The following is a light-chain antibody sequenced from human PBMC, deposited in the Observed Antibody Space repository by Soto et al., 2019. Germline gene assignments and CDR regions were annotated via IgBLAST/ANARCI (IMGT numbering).Light chain of an antibody. Sequence: TQPASVSGSPGQSITISCTVTGIDIGGYYYVSWYQHHPGKAPKLIIYQVTNRPSGVSYRLSGSKSGNTASLTISGLQAEDEADYYCTSYSSSNTFYVFGAGTKVTVL. V-gene: IGLV2-14*01. J-gene: IGLJ1*01. CDR3: TSYSSSNTFYV. CDR1: GIDIGGYYY. CDR2: QVT.